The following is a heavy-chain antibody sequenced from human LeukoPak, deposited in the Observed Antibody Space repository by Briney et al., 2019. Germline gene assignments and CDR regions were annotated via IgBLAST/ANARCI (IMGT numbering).Heavy chain of an antibody. J-gene: IGHJ4*02. CDR1: GFTFSSYG. CDR3: ARDRSTTAVDY. Sequence: GRSLRPSCAASGFTFSSYGMHWVRQAPGRGLEWVAVIWHDGSNKYYADSVKGRFTISRDNSKNTLYLQINGLRAEDTAVYYCARDRSTTAVDYWGQGTLVTVSS. V-gene: IGHV3-33*01. D-gene: IGHD1-26*01. CDR2: IWHDGSNK.